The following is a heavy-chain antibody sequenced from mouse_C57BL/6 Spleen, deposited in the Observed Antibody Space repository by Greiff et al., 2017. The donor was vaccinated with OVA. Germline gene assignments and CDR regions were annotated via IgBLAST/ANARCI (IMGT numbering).Heavy chain of an antibody. J-gene: IGHJ3*01. V-gene: IGHV1-15*01. Sequence: QVHVKQSGAELVRPGASVTLSCKASGYTFTDYEMHWVKQTPVHGLEWIGAIDPETGGTAYNQKFKGKAILTADKSSSTAYMELRSLTSEDSAVYYCTRWGVGRDWFAYWGQGTLVTVSA. CDR2: IDPETGGT. CDR3: TRWGVGRDWFAY. D-gene: IGHD4-1*01. CDR1: GYTFTDYE.